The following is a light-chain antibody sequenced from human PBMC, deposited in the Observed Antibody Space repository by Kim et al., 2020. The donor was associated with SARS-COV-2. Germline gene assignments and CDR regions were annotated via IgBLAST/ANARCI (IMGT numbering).Light chain of an antibody. V-gene: IGLV2-14*03. J-gene: IGLJ1*01. CDR1: SSDVGGYNY. CDR2: DVS. CDR3: SSYTSSSTLLYV. Sequence: LTISCTGTSSDVGGYNYVSWYQQHPGKAPKLMIYDVSNRPSGVSNRFSGSKSGNTASLTISGLQAEDEADYYCSSYTSSSTLLYVFGTGTKVTVL.